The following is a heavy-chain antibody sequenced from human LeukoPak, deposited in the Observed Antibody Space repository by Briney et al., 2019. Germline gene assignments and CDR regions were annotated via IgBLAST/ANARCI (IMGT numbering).Heavy chain of an antibody. D-gene: IGHD3-10*01. J-gene: IGHJ4*02. CDR3: ATRITLVGGFDY. V-gene: IGHV1-24*01. CDR2: FDPEDGET. Sequence: EASVKVSCKVSGYTLTELSMRWVRQAPGKGLEWMGGFDPEDGETIYAQKFQGRVTMTEDTSTDTAYMELSSLRSEDTAVYYCATRITLVGGFDYWGQGTLVTVSS. CDR1: GYTLTELS.